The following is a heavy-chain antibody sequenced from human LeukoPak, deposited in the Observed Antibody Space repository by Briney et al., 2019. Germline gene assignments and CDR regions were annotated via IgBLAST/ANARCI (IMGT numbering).Heavy chain of an antibody. CDR1: GFTFSSYN. J-gene: IGHJ4*02. D-gene: IGHD3-22*01. CDR3: ARTYYYDSSGYYTLEYYFDY. CDR2: ISTSSSYI. Sequence: GGSLRLSCAASGFTFSSYNMKWVRQAPGKGLEWVSSISTSSSYIYYADSVKGRFTISRDNAKNSLYLQMNSLRAEDTAVYYCARTYYYDSSGYYTLEYYFDYWGQGTLVTVSS. V-gene: IGHV3-21*04.